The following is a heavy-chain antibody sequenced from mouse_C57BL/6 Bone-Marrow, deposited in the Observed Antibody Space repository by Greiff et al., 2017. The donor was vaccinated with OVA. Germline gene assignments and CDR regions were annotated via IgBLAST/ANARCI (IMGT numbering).Heavy chain of an antibody. J-gene: IGHJ1*03. V-gene: IGHV5-17*01. Sequence: EVKVEESGGGLVKPGGSLKLSCAASGFTFSDYGMHWVRQAPEKGLEWVAYISSGSSTIYYADTVKGRFTISRDNAKNTLFLQMTSLRSEDTAMYYCARHYYGSHYWYFDVWGTGTTVTVSS. CDR1: GFTFSDYG. CDR2: ISSGSSTI. D-gene: IGHD1-1*01. CDR3: ARHYYGSHYWYFDV.